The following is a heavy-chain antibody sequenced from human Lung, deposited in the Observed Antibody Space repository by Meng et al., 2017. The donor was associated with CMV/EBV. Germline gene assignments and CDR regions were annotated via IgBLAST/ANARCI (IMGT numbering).Heavy chain of an antibody. CDR2: IDHSGTT. D-gene: IGHD3-10*02. V-gene: IGHV4-4*02. Sequence: VVLGDSVSGCNWWSWVRQAPGKGLEWVGEIDHSGTTNFNPSLKSRVAMSMARSKNQLFLKLNSVTAADTAVYYCARVGTMADMFFDSWGQGTLVTVSS. CDR1: GDSVSGCNW. J-gene: IGHJ4*02. CDR3: ARVGTMADMFFDS.